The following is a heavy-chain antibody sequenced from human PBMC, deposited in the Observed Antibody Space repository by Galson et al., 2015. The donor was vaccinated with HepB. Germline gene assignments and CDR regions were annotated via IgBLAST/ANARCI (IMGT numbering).Heavy chain of an antibody. D-gene: IGHD4-17*01. J-gene: IGHJ3*02. CDR2: INTNTGNP. V-gene: IGHV7-4-1*02. CDR3: ARAYPSLTVTSPTILGGVGMGDAFDI. Sequence: SVKVSCKASGYTFTSYAMNWVRQAPGQGLEWMGWINTNTGNPTYAQGFTGRFVFSLDTSVSTAYLQISSLKAEDTAVYYCARAYPSLTVTSPTILGGVGMGDAFDIWGQGTMVTVSS. CDR1: GYTFTSYA.